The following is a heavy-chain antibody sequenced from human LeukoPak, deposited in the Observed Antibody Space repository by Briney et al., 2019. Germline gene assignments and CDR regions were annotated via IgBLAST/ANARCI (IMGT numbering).Heavy chain of an antibody. J-gene: IGHJ4*02. D-gene: IGHD3-22*01. CDR1: GFTFSSYS. Sequence: PGGSLRLSCAASGFTFSSYSMNWVRQAPGKGLEWVSSISSSSSYIYYADSVKGRFTISRDNAKNSLYLQMNSLRAEDTAVYYCARDSDYYDSSGTHDYWGQGTLVTVSS. CDR3: ARDSDYYDSSGTHDY. CDR2: ISSSSSYI. V-gene: IGHV3-21*01.